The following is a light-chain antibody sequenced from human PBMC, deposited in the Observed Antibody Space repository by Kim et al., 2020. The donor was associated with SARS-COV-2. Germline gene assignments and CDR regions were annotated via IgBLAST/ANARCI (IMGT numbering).Light chain of an antibody. Sequence: LGQTVRIKCQGDSLRSFYASWYQQKPGQAPILVFYGKNNRPSGITDRFSGSSSGNTASLTITGAQAEDEADYYCNSRDSSNNHRVVFGGGTQLTVL. CDR3: NSRDSSNNHRVV. CDR2: GKN. CDR1: SLRSFY. V-gene: IGLV3-19*01. J-gene: IGLJ2*01.